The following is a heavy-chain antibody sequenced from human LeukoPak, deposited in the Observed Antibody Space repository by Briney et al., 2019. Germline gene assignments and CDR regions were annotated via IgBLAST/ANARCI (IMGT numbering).Heavy chain of an antibody. D-gene: IGHD1-26*01. J-gene: IGHJ4*02. CDR1: GGSILTTNW. CDR2: VHLSGAS. CDR3: TRESGAFSPFGF. V-gene: IGHV4-4*02. Sequence: SSETLSLTCAVSGGSILTTNWWSWVRQPPGKGLEWIGEVHLSGASNYNPSLKSRVNMSIDKSKNQLSLELTSVTAADTAIYYCTRESGAFSPFGFWGQGTLVTVSS.